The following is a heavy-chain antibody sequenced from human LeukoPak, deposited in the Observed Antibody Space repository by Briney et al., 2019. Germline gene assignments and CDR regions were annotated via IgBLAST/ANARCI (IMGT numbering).Heavy chain of an antibody. CDR1: GFTFSSYA. J-gene: IGHJ4*02. V-gene: IGHV3-30-3*01. D-gene: IGHD3-22*01. Sequence: PGGSLRLSCAASGFTFSSYAMHWVRQAPGKGLEWVAVISYDGSNKYYADSVKGRFTISRDNSKNTLYLQMNSLRAEDTAVYYCARIPTYYYDSSGYYSGYWGQGTLVTVSS. CDR3: ARIPTYYYDSSGYYSGY. CDR2: ISYDGSNK.